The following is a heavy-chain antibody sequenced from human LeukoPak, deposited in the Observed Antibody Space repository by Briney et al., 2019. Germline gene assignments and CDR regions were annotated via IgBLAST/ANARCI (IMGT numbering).Heavy chain of an antibody. CDR3: AKDNGYCTSTSCFLGY. Sequence: GGSLRLSYVASGFTFNSYAMSWVRQAPGKGLEWVSAISGSGGSTYYADYVKGRFTISRDNSKSTLYLQMNSLGAEDTALYYCAKDNGYCTSTSCFLGYWGQGTLVTVSS. CDR2: ISGSGGST. CDR1: GFTFNSYA. D-gene: IGHD2-2*03. J-gene: IGHJ4*02. V-gene: IGHV3-23*01.